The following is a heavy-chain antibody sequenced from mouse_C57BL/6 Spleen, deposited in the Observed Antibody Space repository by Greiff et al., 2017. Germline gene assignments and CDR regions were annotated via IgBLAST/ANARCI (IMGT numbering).Heavy chain of an antibody. D-gene: IGHD4-1*01. J-gene: IGHJ2*01. CDR1: GYAFSSSW. V-gene: IGHV1-82*01. CDR2: LYPGDGDT. Sequence: QVQLQQSGPELVKPGASVKISCKASGYAFSSSWMNWVKQRPGKGLEWIGRLYPGDGDTNYNGKFKGKATLTADKSSSTAYMQLSSLTSEDSAVYFCARISGTGGNFDYWGQGTTLTVSS. CDR3: ARISGTGGNFDY.